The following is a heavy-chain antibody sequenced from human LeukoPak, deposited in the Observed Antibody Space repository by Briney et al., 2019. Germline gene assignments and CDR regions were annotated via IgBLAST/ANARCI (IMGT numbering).Heavy chain of an antibody. CDR2: INAGNGNT. J-gene: IGHJ5*02. CDR3: ARGRDYYCSSTSCYSLGWFDP. V-gene: IGHV1-3*01. D-gene: IGHD2-2*01. Sequence: ASVKVSCKASGYTFTSYAMHWVRQATGQRLEWMGWINAGNGNTKYSQKFQGRVTITRDTSASTAYMELSSLRSEDTAVYYCARGRDYYCSSTSCYSLGWFDPWGQGTLVTVSS. CDR1: GYTFTSYA.